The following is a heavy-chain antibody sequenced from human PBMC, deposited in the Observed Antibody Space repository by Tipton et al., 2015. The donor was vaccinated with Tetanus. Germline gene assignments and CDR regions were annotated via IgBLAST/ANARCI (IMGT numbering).Heavy chain of an antibody. D-gene: IGHD6-6*01. Sequence: QLVQSGADVKKPGESLKISCKASGYSFTSHWIGWVRQMPGKGLEWMGMIFPDDSDTRYSPSFQGHVTFSVDKSTSTVYLQSSSLKASDAAMYFCGRMYSTSSPFDRWGPGPLVAVSS. CDR3: GRMYSTSSPFDR. V-gene: IGHV5-51*01. CDR2: IFPDDSDT. CDR1: GYSFTSHW. J-gene: IGHJ4*02.